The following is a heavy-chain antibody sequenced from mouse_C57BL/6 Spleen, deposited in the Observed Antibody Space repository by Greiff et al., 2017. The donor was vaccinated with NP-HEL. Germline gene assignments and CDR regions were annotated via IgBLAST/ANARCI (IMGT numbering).Heavy chain of an antibody. J-gene: IGHJ1*03. CDR2: INPNNGGT. V-gene: IGHV1-26*01. CDR3: ARPPAYYSNYDWYFDV. D-gene: IGHD2-5*01. Sequence: EVQLQQSGPELVKPGASVKISCKASGYTFTDYYMNWVKQSHGKSLEWIGDINPNNGGTSYNQKFKGKATLTVDKSSSTAYLELRSLTSEDSAVYYCARPPAYYSNYDWYFDVWGTGTTVTVSS. CDR1: GYTFTDYY.